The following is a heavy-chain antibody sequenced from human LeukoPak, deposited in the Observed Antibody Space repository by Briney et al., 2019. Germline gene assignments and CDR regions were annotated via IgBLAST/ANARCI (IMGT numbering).Heavy chain of an antibody. Sequence: GGSLRLPCAASGFTFSNAWMNWVRQAPGKGLEWVGRLKSKTDGGTTEYTAPAKGRFTISRDESKNLLYLQMNSLKTEDTAVYYCTTGRRGAVFDYWGQGTLVTVSS. CDR3: TTGRRGAVFDY. CDR2: LKSKTDGGTT. CDR1: GFTFSNAW. V-gene: IGHV3-15*01. J-gene: IGHJ4*02. D-gene: IGHD6-19*01.